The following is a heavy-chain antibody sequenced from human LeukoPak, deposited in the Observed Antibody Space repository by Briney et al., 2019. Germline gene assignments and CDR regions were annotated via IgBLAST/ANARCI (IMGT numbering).Heavy chain of an antibody. D-gene: IGHD3-22*01. V-gene: IGHV1-18*01. CDR2: ISAYNGNT. J-gene: IGHJ6*02. Sequence: ASVKVSCKASGYTFTSYGISWVRQAPGQGLEWMGWISAYNGNTNYAQKLQGRVTMTTDTSTSTAYMELRSLRSDDTAVYYCARVYDSSGYYRRNYYYYGMDVWGQGTTVTVSS. CDR3: ARVYDSSGYYRRNYYYYGMDV. CDR1: GYTFTSYG.